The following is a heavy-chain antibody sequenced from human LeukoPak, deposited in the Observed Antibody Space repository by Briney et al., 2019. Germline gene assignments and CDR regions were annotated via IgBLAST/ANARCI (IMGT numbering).Heavy chain of an antibody. Sequence: AGGSLRLSCAASGFTFSNYGMTWVRQAPGKGLEWVSTIVGRNGDTYYTDSVKGRFTISRDISKNTVYLQMSSLRGDDTAVYYCAKDLYSSSSEAWGQGTLVTVSS. CDR3: AKDLYSSSSEA. CDR2: IVGRNGDT. V-gene: IGHV3-23*01. D-gene: IGHD6-6*01. CDR1: GFTFSNYG. J-gene: IGHJ5*02.